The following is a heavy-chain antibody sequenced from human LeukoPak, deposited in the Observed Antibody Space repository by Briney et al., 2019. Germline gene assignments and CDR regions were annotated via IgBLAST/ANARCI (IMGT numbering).Heavy chain of an antibody. D-gene: IGHD7-27*01. CDR3: AKATNWGSREAFDI. Sequence: GGSLRLSCAASVFTFSSYSMSWVRQAPRKGLEWVSAISGSGGSTYYADSVKGRFTISRGNSKNTLYLQMNSLRAEDTAVYYCAKATNWGSREAFDIWGQGTMVTVSS. CDR2: ISGSGGST. J-gene: IGHJ3*02. CDR1: VFTFSSYS. V-gene: IGHV3-23*01.